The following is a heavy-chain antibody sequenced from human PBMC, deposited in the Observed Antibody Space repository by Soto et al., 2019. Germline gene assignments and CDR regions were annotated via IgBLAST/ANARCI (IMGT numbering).Heavy chain of an antibody. CDR3: ARDDPGYSGYDYTFDY. Sequence: SETLSLTCTVSGGSISSYYWSWIRQPPGKGLEWIGYIYYSGSTNYNPSLKSRVTISVDTSKNQFSLKLSSVTAADTAVYYCARDDPGYSGYDYTFDYWGQGTLVTVSS. CDR1: GGSISSYY. V-gene: IGHV4-59*01. D-gene: IGHD5-12*01. CDR2: IYYSGST. J-gene: IGHJ4*02.